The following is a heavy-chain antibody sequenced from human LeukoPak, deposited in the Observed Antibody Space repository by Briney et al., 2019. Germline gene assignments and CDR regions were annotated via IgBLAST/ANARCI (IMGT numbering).Heavy chain of an antibody. CDR1: GFTFSSYS. CDR3: AREGWLQSIDY. CDR2: ISYDGSNK. D-gene: IGHD5-24*01. V-gene: IGHV3-30-3*01. Sequence: PGGSLRLSCAASGFTFSSYSMYWVRQAPGKGLEWVALISYDGSNKYYADSVKGRFTISRDNSKNTLSLQMNSLRAEDTAVYYCAREGWLQSIDYWGQGTLVTVSS. J-gene: IGHJ4*02.